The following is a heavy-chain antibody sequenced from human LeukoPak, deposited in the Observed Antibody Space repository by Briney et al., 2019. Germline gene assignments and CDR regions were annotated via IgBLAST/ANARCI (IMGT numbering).Heavy chain of an antibody. CDR3: ARVVYGSGSYYFDY. D-gene: IGHD3-10*01. J-gene: IGHJ4*02. CDR2: IIPILGIA. CDR1: GGTSSSYA. Sequence: SVKVSCKASGGTSSSYAISWVRQAPGQGLEWMGRIIPILGIANYAQKFQGRVTITADKSTSTAYMELSSLRSEDTAVYYCARVVYGSGSYYFDYWGQGTLVTVSS. V-gene: IGHV1-69*04.